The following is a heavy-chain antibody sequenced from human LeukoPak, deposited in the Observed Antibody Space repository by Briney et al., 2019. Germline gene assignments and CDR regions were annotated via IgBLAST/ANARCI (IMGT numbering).Heavy chain of an antibody. D-gene: IGHD3-10*01. CDR3: AKDKGDHYYGSGSHQHYYGMDV. CDR2: IIPILGIA. Sequence: GASVNVSCKASGGTFSSYAISWVRQAPGQGREWMGRIIPILGIANYAQKFQGRVTITADKSTSKAYMALSRLRYEDTAVYSCAKDKGDHYYGSGSHQHYYGMDVWGQGTTVTVSS. V-gene: IGHV1-69*04. CDR1: GGTFSSYA. J-gene: IGHJ6*02.